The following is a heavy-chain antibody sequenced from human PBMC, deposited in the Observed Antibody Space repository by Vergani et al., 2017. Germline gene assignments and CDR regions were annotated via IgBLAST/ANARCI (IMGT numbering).Heavy chain of an antibody. CDR1: GYSFTSYW. CDR3: ASNQILLTYYYGSGSPRDAFDI. Sequence: EVQLVQSGAEVKKPVESLKISCKGSGYSFTSYWIGWVRQMPGKGLEWMGIIYPGDSDTRYSPSFQGQVTISADKSISTAYLQWSSLKASDTAMYYCASNQILLTYYYGSGSPRDAFDIWGQGTMVTVSS. V-gene: IGHV5-51*01. D-gene: IGHD3-10*01. J-gene: IGHJ3*02. CDR2: IYPGDSDT.